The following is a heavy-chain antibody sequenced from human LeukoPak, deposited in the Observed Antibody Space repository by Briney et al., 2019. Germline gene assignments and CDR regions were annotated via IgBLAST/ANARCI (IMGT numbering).Heavy chain of an antibody. V-gene: IGHV4-39*01. CDR3: ARRGYCSSTSCYEYWFDP. Sequence: PSETLSLTCTVSGGSISSSSYYWGWIRQPPGKGLEWLGIIYYSGSTYYNPSLKSRLTISVDTSKNQFSLKLSPVTATDTAVYYCARRGYCSSTSCYEYWFDPWGQGTLVTVSS. J-gene: IGHJ5*02. CDR1: GGSISSSSYY. CDR2: IYYSGST. D-gene: IGHD2-2*01.